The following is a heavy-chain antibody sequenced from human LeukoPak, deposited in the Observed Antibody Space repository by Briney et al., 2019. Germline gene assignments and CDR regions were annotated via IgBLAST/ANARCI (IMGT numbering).Heavy chain of an antibody. CDR2: MNPNSGNT. D-gene: IGHD3-22*01. J-gene: IGHJ4*02. Sequence: ALVKVSCKASGYTFTGYYMHWVRQATGQGLEWMGWMNPNSGNTDYAQKFQGRVTITRNTSISTAYMELSSLRSEDTAVYYCARWEGTSYYDSSGFMVYWGQGTLVTVSS. V-gene: IGHV1-8*03. CDR3: ARWEGTSYYDSSGFMVY. CDR1: GYTFTGYY.